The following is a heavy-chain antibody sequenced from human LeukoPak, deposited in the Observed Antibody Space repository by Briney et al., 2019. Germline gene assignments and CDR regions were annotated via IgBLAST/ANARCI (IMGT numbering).Heavy chain of an antibody. J-gene: IGHJ6*02. Sequence: PGGSLRLSCAASGFTFSSYAMHWVRQAPGKGLEWVAVISYDGSNKYYADSVKSRFTISRDNSKNTLYLQMNSLRAEDTAVYYCARDHSGYCSGGSCYGRAYYYYGMDVWGQGTTVTVSS. CDR3: ARDHSGYCSGGSCYGRAYYYYGMDV. D-gene: IGHD2-15*01. V-gene: IGHV3-30-3*01. CDR2: ISYDGSNK. CDR1: GFTFSSYA.